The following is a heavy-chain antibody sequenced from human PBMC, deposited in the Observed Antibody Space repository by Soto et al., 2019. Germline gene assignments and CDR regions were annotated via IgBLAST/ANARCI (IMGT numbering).Heavy chain of an antibody. V-gene: IGHV1-3*01. CDR2: INAGNGNT. Sequence: ASVKVSCKASGYTFTSYAMHWVRQAPGQRLEWMGWINAGNGNTKCSQKFQGRVTITRDTSASTAYMELSSLRSEDTAVYYCARAGSGLVWGQGTLVTVSS. CDR3: ARAGSGLV. J-gene: IGHJ4*02. D-gene: IGHD6-19*01. CDR1: GYTFTSYA.